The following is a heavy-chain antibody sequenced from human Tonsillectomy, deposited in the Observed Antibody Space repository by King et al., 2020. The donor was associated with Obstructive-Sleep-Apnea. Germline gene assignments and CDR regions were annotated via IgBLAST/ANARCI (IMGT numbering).Heavy chain of an antibody. CDR3: ARDPGLSGWSFDY. CDR1: GGSVNSGSHY. V-gene: IGHV4-61*01. J-gene: IGHJ4*02. Sequence: VQLQESGPGLVKPSETLSLTCTVSGGSVNSGSHYWSWIRQPSGKGLEWVGYISYSGSTNYHPSLKSRVTISVDTSKNQFSLKLSSVTAADTAVYYCARDPGLSGWSFDYWGQGTLVTVSS. D-gene: IGHD6-19*01. CDR2: ISYSGST.